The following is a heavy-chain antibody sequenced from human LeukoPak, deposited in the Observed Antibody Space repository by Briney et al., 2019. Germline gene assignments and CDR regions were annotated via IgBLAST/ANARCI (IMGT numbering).Heavy chain of an antibody. Sequence: ETLSLTCTVSGYSISSGYYWGWIRQPPGKGLEWIGSIYHSGSTYYNPSLKSRVTISVDTSKNQFSLRLSSVTAADTAVYYCAREVRFLEWLFPYYFDYWGQGTLVTVSS. CDR1: GYSISSGYY. CDR2: IYHSGST. D-gene: IGHD3-3*01. J-gene: IGHJ4*02. V-gene: IGHV4-38-2*02. CDR3: AREVRFLEWLFPYYFDY.